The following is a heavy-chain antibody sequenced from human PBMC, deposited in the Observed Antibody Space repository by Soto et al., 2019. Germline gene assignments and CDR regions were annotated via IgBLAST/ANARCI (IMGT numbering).Heavy chain of an antibody. Sequence: QVQLVQSGAEVKKPGSSVKVSCKASGGTFSSYTISWVRQAPGQGLEWMGRIIPILGIANYAQKFQGRVTIPADKSTSTASMELSSLRSEDTAVYYCAREEYYYGSGAFFDYWGQGTLVTVSS. CDR3: AREEYYYGSGAFFDY. CDR1: GGTFSSYT. J-gene: IGHJ4*02. D-gene: IGHD3-10*01. CDR2: IIPILGIA. V-gene: IGHV1-69*08.